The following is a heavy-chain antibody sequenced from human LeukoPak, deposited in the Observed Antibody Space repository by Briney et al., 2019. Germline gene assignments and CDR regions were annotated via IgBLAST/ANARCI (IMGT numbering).Heavy chain of an antibody. J-gene: IGHJ1*01. V-gene: IGHV4-59*12. Sequence: PSETLSLTCIVSGGSISSYYWSWIRQPPGKGLEWIGYIYYTGSTNYNPPLKSRVTISVDTSKNQFSLKLSSVTAADTAVYYCARAGYSMDTEYFQHWGQGTLVTVSS. D-gene: IGHD5-18*01. CDR3: ARAGYSMDTEYFQH. CDR2: IYYTGST. CDR1: GGSISSYY.